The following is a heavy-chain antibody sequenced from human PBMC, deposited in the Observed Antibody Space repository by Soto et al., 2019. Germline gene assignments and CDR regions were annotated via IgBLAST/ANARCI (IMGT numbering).Heavy chain of an antibody. V-gene: IGHV4-31*03. CDR2: IYNSGTT. CDR1: GGSITRGGYY. J-gene: IGHJ5*02. CDR3: AKDRRGVTAVGGNWFDP. Sequence: SETLSLTCTVSGGSITRGGYYWSWIRQHPGKGLEWIGYIYNSGTTYYNPSLKSRVTISVDKSKNQFSLNLNSVTAADTAVYYCAKDRRGVTAVGGNWFDPWGQGTLVTVSS. D-gene: IGHD6-19*01.